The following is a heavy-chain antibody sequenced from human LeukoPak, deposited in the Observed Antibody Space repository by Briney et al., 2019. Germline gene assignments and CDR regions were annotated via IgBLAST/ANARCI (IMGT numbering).Heavy chain of an antibody. CDR2: IILIFGTA. D-gene: IGHD3-22*01. Sequence: ASVKVSCKASGGTFSSYAISWVRQAPGQGLEWMGGIILIFGTANFAQKFQGRVTITADKSTSTAYVELSSLRSEDTAMYYCASPLPNYYDSSGYSVYYYMDVWGKGTTVTVSS. J-gene: IGHJ6*03. V-gene: IGHV1-69*06. CDR3: ASPLPNYYDSSGYSVYYYMDV. CDR1: GGTFSSYA.